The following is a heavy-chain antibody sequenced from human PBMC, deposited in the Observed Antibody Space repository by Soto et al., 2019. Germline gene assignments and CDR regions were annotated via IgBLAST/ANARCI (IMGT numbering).Heavy chain of an antibody. J-gene: IGHJ4*02. CDR2: IDRSGRT. V-gene: IGHV4-34*01. CDR3: ATSQKGYNWNYFDH. D-gene: IGHD1-20*01. Sequence: SETLSLTCTMYSQSFSDYYWNWIRQTPGKGLEWIGEIDRSGRTKYNPSLESRVSVSVDTPKNQFSLKVSGVSAADTAVYYCATSQKGYNWNYFDHWGQGALVTVSS. CDR1: SQSFSDYY.